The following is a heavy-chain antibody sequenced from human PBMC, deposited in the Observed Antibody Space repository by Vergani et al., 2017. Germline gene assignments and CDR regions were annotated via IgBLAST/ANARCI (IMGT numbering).Heavy chain of an antibody. D-gene: IGHD3-16*01. Sequence: QVQLVESGGGVVQRGGSLRLSCATSGITLSNYDMQWIRQGLGKGLEFVAFIQFDGINQYYADSVKGRFTLSRDFSKNTLYLQMNSLRTDDTATYYCAKHFRGWGIDYWGQGTQVIVSS. CDR1: GITLSNYD. CDR2: IQFDGINQ. CDR3: AKHFRGWGIDY. J-gene: IGHJ4*02. V-gene: IGHV3-30*02.